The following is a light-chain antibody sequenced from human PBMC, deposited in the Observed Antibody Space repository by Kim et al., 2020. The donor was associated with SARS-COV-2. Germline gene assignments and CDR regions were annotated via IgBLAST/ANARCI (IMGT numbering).Light chain of an antibody. CDR2: GAS. V-gene: IGKV3-20*01. J-gene: IGKJ1*01. Sequence: PGERATLSCRASQSVSSSYLAWYQQKPGQAPSLLIYGASSRATGVPDRFSGSGSGTDFTLTITRLEPEDFAVYYCQQYGNSPHTFGQGTKV. CDR1: QSVSSSY. CDR3: QQYGNSPHT.